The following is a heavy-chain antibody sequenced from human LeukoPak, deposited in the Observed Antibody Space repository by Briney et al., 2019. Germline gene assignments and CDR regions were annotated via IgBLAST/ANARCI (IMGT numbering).Heavy chain of an antibody. D-gene: IGHD6-13*01. V-gene: IGHV1-2*02. CDR1: GYTFTGYY. CDR2: INPNSGGT. Sequence: RASVKVSCKASGYTFTGYYMHLVRQAPGQGLEWMGWINPNSGGTNYAQKFQGRVTMTRDTSISTAYMELSRLRSDDTAVYYCARVASSSWYVDYWGQGTLVTVSS. CDR3: ARVASSSWYVDY. J-gene: IGHJ4*02.